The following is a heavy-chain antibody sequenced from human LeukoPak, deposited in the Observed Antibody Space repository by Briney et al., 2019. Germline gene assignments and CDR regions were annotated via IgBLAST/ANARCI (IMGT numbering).Heavy chain of an antibody. D-gene: IGHD5-12*01. CDR2: ISASGGST. CDR3: AKYVIQQLRSSGYDYFDY. CDR1: GFTFNTYG. Sequence: GGSLRLSCAASGFTFNTYGMSWVRQAPGKGLERVSGISASGGSTYYADSVKGRFTISRDNFKNTLYLQLNSLRAEDTAVYYCAKYVIQQLRSSGYDYFDYWGQGTLVTVSS. J-gene: IGHJ4*02. V-gene: IGHV3-23*01.